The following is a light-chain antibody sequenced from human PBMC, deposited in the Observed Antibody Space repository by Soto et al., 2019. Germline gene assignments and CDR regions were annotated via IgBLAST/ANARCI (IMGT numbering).Light chain of an antibody. J-gene: IGLJ1*01. Sequence: QSVLTQPASVSGSPGQSITISCTGTSSDIGGYNYVSWYQQHPGKAPKLMIYEVSNRPSGLSNRFSSSKSGNTASLTISGLQAEDEADYYCNSYTSTSTQVFGTGTKVTVL. CDR1: SSDIGGYNY. CDR2: EVS. V-gene: IGLV2-14*01. CDR3: NSYTSTSTQV.